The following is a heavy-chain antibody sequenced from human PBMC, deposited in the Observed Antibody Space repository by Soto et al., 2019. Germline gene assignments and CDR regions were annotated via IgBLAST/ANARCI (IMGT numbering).Heavy chain of an antibody. CDR2: IDTAGHT. D-gene: IGHD3-16*01. Sequence: GGSMRLSCAACVFPFNSYDMHWVRQGPGGGLEWVSGIDTAGHTYYPGSVKGQFTISRENAKNSLYLQMNSLTAEDTAVYYCVRENYVSGLKELDYWGPGTLVTVSS. CDR3: VRENYVSGLKELDY. V-gene: IGHV3-13*03. J-gene: IGHJ4*02. CDR1: VFPFNSYD.